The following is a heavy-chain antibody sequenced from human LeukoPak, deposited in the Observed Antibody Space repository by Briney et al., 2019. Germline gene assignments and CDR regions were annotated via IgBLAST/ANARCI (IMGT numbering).Heavy chain of an antibody. CDR2: VFYGGST. Sequence: SETLSLTCAVSGYSISSGVYYWGWIRQSPGKGLEWIGSVFYGGSTYYNPSLMSRVTISVDTSKNQFSLQLSSLTAADTAMYYCAAGFDYWGQGTLVTVSS. J-gene: IGHJ4*02. CDR1: GYSISSGVYY. CDR3: AAGFDY. V-gene: IGHV4-39*01.